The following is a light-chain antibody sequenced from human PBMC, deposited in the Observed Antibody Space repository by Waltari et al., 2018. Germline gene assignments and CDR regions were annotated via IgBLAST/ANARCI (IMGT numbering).Light chain of an antibody. V-gene: IGLV2-14*03. J-gene: IGLJ3*02. CDR1: RSAVGAYNY. Sequence: QSALTQPASVSGSPGQSITISCTGTRSAVGAYNYVSWYQQHPGKAPKLMIYDVSNRPSGISYRFSGSKSGNMASLTISGLQAEDEADYYCSSYTSSSTRVFGGGTKLTVL. CDR3: SSYTSSSTRV. CDR2: DVS.